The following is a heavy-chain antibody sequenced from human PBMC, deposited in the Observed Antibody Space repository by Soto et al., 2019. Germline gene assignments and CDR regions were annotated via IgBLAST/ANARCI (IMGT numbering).Heavy chain of an antibody. CDR2: IWYDGSNK. V-gene: IGHV3-33*01. Sequence: PGGSLRLSCAASGFTFSSYGMHWVRQAPGKGLEWVAVIWYDGSNKYYADSVKGRFTISRDNSKNTLYLQMNSLRAEDTAVYYCARDGIVGATTHFDYWGQGTLVTVSS. CDR1: GFTFSSYG. J-gene: IGHJ4*02. D-gene: IGHD1-26*01. CDR3: ARDGIVGATTHFDY.